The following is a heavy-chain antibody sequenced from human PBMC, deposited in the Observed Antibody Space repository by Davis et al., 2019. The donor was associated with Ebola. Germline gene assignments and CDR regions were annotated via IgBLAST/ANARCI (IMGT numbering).Heavy chain of an antibody. CDR1: GITFSSYW. CDR3: AKVDYGDLFFDY. Sequence: HTGGSLRLSCAASGITFSSYWMHWVRQAPGKGLVWVSRINSDGSSTSYADSVKGRFTISRDNAKNTLYLQMNSLRAEDTAVYYCAKVDYGDLFFDYWGQGTLVTVSS. D-gene: IGHD4-17*01. CDR2: INSDGSST. J-gene: IGHJ4*02. V-gene: IGHV3-74*01.